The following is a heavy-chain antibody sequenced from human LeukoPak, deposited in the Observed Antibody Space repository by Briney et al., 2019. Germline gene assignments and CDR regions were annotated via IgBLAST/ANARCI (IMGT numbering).Heavy chain of an antibody. V-gene: IGHV4-34*01. CDR3: ARQGSGSSYYYYTFPY. D-gene: IGHD1-26*01. CDR1: GGSLSGYY. Sequence: NSSETLSLTCAVYGGSLSGYYWSWIRQPPGKGLEWIGEINHSGNTNYNPSLKSRVTMSVDTFKNHFYLKLSSVTAADTAVYYCARQGSGSSYYYYTFPYWGQGTLVTVSS. CDR2: INHSGNT. J-gene: IGHJ4*02.